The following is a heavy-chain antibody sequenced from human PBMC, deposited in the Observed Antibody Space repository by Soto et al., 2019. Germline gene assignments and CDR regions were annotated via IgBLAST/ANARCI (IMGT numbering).Heavy chain of an antibody. CDR2: IYWKGGNR. J-gene: IGHJ4*02. CDR3: VRSGDYRSGSYWYFFDY. Sequence: GGSLRLSCTMSGFNVDDYGMSWLRHVPGKGLEWVSGIYWKGGNRHYADSVKGRFTITRDNAKNSLYLQLDSLRAEDTALYYCVRSGDYRSGSYWYFFDYWGQGTQVTVSS. CDR1: GFNVDDYG. V-gene: IGHV3-20*04. D-gene: IGHD3-10*01.